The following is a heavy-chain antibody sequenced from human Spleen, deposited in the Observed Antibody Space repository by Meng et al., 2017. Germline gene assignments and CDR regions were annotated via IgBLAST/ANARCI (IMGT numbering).Heavy chain of an antibody. Sequence: ASVKVSCKASGYTFTSYAMNWVRQAPGQGLEWMGWINTNTGNPTYAQGFTGRFVLYLDTSVSTAYLQISSLKAEDTAVYYCARSIAAAARRGQFDYWGQGTLVTVSS. CDR1: GYTFTSYA. D-gene: IGHD6-13*01. CDR2: INTNTGNP. CDR3: ARSIAAAARRGQFDY. J-gene: IGHJ4*02. V-gene: IGHV7-4-1*02.